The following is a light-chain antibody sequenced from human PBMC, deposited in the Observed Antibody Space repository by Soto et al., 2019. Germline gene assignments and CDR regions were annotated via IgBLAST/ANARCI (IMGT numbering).Light chain of an antibody. Sequence: QSALTQPPSVSGAPGQTVTISCTGRSSNIGAGFDVHWYQQLPGTPPKVLIYRSNNRPSGVPDRFSGSKSGTSGSLAISGLQADDEADYYCQSYDNDLSAALFGGGTKLTGL. CDR2: RSN. J-gene: IGLJ2*01. CDR1: SSNIGAGFD. V-gene: IGLV1-40*01. CDR3: QSYDNDLSAAL.